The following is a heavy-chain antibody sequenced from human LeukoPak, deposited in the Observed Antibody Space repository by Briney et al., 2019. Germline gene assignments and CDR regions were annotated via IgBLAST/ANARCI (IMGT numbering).Heavy chain of an antibody. CDR1: GYTFTSYD. Sequence: ASVKVSCKASGYTFTSYDINWVRQATGQGLEWMGWMNPNSGNTGYAQKFQGRVTMTRNTSISTAYMELSSLRSEDTAVYYCARGKGHPTQGFQSWYDFWSGYQVSASSYYYYYGMDVWGQGTTVTVSS. CDR2: MNPNSGNT. V-gene: IGHV1-8*01. J-gene: IGHJ6*02. D-gene: IGHD3-3*01. CDR3: ARGKGHPTQGFQSWYDFWSGYQVSASSYYYYYGMDV.